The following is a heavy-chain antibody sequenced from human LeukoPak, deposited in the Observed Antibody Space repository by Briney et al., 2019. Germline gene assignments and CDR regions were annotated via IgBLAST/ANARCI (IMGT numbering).Heavy chain of an antibody. J-gene: IGHJ5*02. CDR1: GFTFSNAW. Sequence: GGSLRLSCAASGFTFSNAWMSWVRQAPGKGLEWVSGINWNGGSTGYADSVKGRFTISRDNAKNSLYLQMNSLRAEDTALYYCARGAARGLFGWFDPWGQGTLVTVSS. D-gene: IGHD3-10*01. CDR2: INWNGGST. V-gene: IGHV3-20*04. CDR3: ARGAARGLFGWFDP.